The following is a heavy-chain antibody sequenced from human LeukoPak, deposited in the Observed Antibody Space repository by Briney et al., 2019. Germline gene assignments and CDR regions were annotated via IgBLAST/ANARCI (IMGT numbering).Heavy chain of an antibody. D-gene: IGHD5-24*01. V-gene: IGHV1-2*02. Sequence: ASVKVSCKASGYTFTGYYMHWVRQAPGQGLEWMGWINPNSGGTNYAQKFQGRVTMTRDTSISTAYMELSRLRSDDTAVYYCARARGDGYNYAWFDPWGQGTLVTVS. CDR2: INPNSGGT. J-gene: IGHJ5*02. CDR3: ARARGDGYNYAWFDP. CDR1: GYTFTGYY.